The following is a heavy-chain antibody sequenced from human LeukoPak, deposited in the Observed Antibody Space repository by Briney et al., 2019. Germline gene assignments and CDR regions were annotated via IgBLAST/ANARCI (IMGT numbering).Heavy chain of an antibody. J-gene: IGHJ4*02. D-gene: IGHD6-13*01. CDR3: ARDLMGIAYRGAFYY. Sequence: GGSLRLSCADSGLTISNNWMSWVRQAPGKGLEWVANIKLDGSEQYYVDSVKGRFTISRDNGKNSLYLQMNSLRAEDTAVYYCARDLMGIAYRGAFYYWGQGTLVTVSS. CDR2: IKLDGSEQ. CDR1: GLTISNNW. V-gene: IGHV3-7*03.